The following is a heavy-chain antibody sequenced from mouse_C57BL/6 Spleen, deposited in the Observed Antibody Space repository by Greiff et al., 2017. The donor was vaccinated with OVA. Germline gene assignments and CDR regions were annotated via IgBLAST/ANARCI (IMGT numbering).Heavy chain of an antibody. D-gene: IGHD1-1*01. J-gene: IGHJ2*01. CDR1: GYSFTSYY. Sequence: VQLKESGPELVKPGASVKISCKASGYSFTSYYIHWVKQRPGQGLEWIGWIYPGSGNTKYNEKFKGKATLTADTSSSTAYMQLSSLTSEDSAVYYCARGGLLQGYYFDYWGQGTTLTVSS. CDR3: ARGGLLQGYYFDY. V-gene: IGHV1-66*01. CDR2: IYPGSGNT.